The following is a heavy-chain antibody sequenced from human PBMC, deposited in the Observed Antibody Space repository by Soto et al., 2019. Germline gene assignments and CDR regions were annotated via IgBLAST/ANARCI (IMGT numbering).Heavy chain of an antibody. CDR1: GFTFSNAW. V-gene: IGHV3-15*07. Sequence: GGSLRLSCAASGFTFSNAWMNWVRQAPGKGLEWVGRIKSKTDGGTTDYAAPVKGRFTISRDDSKNTLYLQMNSLKTEDTAVYYCTTDPQLSLDTYYYDSSGYSYPDYWGQGTLVTVSS. J-gene: IGHJ4*02. CDR3: TTDPQLSLDTYYYDSSGYSYPDY. CDR2: IKSKTDGGTT. D-gene: IGHD3-22*01.